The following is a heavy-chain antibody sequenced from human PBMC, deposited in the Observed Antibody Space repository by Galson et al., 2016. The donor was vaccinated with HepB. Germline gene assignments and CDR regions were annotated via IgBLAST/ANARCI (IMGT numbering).Heavy chain of an antibody. J-gene: IGHJ3*02. V-gene: IGHV4-61*02. Sequence: TLSLTCTVSGGSISSDSYFWNWIRQSAGKGLEWIGPIYTSGMINYNPSLKSRVTISADTAKNQFFLKVRSVTAADTAVYYCARVRYGNYVAGAFDIWGQGTMVTVSS. CDR2: IYTSGMI. D-gene: IGHD4-11*01. CDR3: ARVRYGNYVAGAFDI. CDR1: GGSISSDSYF.